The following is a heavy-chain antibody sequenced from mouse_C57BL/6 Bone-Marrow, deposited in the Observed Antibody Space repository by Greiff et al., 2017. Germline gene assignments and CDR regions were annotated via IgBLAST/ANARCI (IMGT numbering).Heavy chain of an antibody. V-gene: IGHV1-55*01. CDR2: IYPTSGRT. D-gene: IGHD3-3*01. J-gene: IGHJ2*01. CDR3: ARSCPAGRSFDY. CDR1: GYTFTSYW. Sequence: QVQLQQPGAELVKPGASVKMSCTASGYTFTSYWITWVKQRPGQGLEWIGDIYPTSGRTNYNEKFKSKAILTVDTSSNPAYMQLSSLTSEDSAVFDSARSCPAGRSFDYWGQGTTLTVSS.